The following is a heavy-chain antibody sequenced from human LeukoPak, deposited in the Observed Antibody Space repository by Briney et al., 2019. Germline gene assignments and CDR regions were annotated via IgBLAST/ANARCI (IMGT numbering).Heavy chain of an antibody. J-gene: IGHJ6*03. CDR1: GYTFTSYG. Sequence: GASVKVSCKASGYTFTSYGISWVRQAPGQGLEWTGWISAYNGKTDYPQNLQGRVTLTTDTSTSMAYMELRSLRSDDTAVYYCARDTYTTVTAMDVWGKGTTVTVSS. V-gene: IGHV1-18*01. CDR2: ISAYNGKT. D-gene: IGHD4-17*01. CDR3: ARDTYTTVTAMDV.